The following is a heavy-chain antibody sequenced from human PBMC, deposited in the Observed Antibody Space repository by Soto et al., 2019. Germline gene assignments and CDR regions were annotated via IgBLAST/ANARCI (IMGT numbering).Heavy chain of an antibody. J-gene: IGHJ3*02. D-gene: IGHD6-19*01. CDR1: GFTFSSYS. CDR3: ARDTVAGTRPFDI. CDR2: ISSSSSYI. V-gene: IGHV3-21*01. Sequence: EVQLVESGGGPVKPGGSLRLSCAASGFTFSSYSMNWVRQAPGKGLEWVSSISSSSSYIYYADSVKGRFTISRDNAKNSLYLQMNSLRAEDTAVYYCARDTVAGTRPFDIWGQGTMVTVSS.